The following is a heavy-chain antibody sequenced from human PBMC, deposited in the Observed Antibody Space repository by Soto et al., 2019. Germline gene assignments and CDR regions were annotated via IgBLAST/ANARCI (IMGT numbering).Heavy chain of an antibody. V-gene: IGHV1-2*02. CDR2: INPNGGGT. J-gene: IGHJ6*03. Sequence: VQLVQSGAEVKKPGASVKVSCKTSGDSFNDYYIHWVRQAPGQGLEWMGWINPNGGGTKYAQKLQGRVTVTRDTSNRTVYMELSSLRSDDTAVYYCARESGGATATLDYYYFYMDVWGKGTTVTVSS. D-gene: IGHD5-12*01. CDR1: GDSFNDYY. CDR3: ARESGGATATLDYYYFYMDV.